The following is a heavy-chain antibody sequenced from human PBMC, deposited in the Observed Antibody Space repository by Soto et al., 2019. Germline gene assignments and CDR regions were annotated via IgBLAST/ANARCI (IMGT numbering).Heavy chain of an antibody. CDR1: GFAISRGYY. J-gene: IGHJ4*02. CDR3: AREKVGTTFLDN. D-gene: IGHD1-1*01. CDR2: IYPSVSS. Sequence: SETLSLTCSVSGFAISRGYYWSWVRQPPGKGLEWIGSIYPSVSSYHNPSLATRLRLSIDTSKNLFTLNLTSVTAADTALYFCAREKVGTTFLDNWGQGIQVTVSS. V-gene: IGHV4-38-2*02.